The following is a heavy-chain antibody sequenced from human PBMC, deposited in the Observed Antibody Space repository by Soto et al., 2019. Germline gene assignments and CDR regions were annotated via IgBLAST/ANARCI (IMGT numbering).Heavy chain of an antibody. J-gene: IGHJ4*02. CDR3: ARELYSCGAECPYYMDY. CDR1: GYTFTSYA. D-gene: IGHD2-21*01. V-gene: IGHV1-18*04. CDR2: ISGYNGNT. Sequence: GASVKVSCKASGYTFTSYAITWVRQAPGQGLEWMGWISGYNGNTKYAQKLQGRVTMTTDTSTSTAYMEMRSLRSDDTAVYYCARELYSCGAECPYYMDYWGQGTPVTVSS.